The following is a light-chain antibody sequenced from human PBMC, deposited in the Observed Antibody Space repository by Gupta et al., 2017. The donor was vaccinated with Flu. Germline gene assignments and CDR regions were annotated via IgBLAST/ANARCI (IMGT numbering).Light chain of an antibody. Sequence: DIQMTQSPSSVSASVGDRVTITCRASQGISRWLAWYQQKPGKAPMLLIYTASTLQSGVPSRFSGSGSGTDFTLTISSLQPDDFATYYCQQASSFPLTFGQGTRLDIK. CDR1: QGISRW. CDR2: TAS. V-gene: IGKV1-12*01. J-gene: IGKJ5*01. CDR3: QQASSFPLT.